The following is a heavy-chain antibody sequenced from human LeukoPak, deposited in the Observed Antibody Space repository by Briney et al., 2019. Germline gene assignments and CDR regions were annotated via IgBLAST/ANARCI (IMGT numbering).Heavy chain of an antibody. CDR2: INHSGST. CDR1: GGSFSGYY. CDR3: ARAEYNMIVVVIKASDI. J-gene: IGHJ3*02. V-gene: IGHV4-34*01. D-gene: IGHD3-22*01. Sequence: SETLSLTCAVYGGSFSGYYWSWIRQPPGKGLEWIGEINHSGSTNYNPSLKSRVTISVDTSKNQFSLKLSSVTAADTAVYYCARAEYNMIVVVIKASDIWGQGTMVTVSS.